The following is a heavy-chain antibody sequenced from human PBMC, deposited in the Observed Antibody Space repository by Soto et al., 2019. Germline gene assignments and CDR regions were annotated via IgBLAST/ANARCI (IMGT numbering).Heavy chain of an antibody. CDR3: ATWNEREHAFDV. V-gene: IGHV3-53*01. J-gene: IGHJ3*01. CDR2: LYDVDGS. Sequence: ESGGGLIQPGESLRLSCAAFGLTISGKKYVAWVRQAPGKGLEWVSALYDVDGSFYADSVTGRFTTSSDSSKTTVYLQMNDLRPDDTAVYYCATWNEREHAFDVWGQGTTVTISS. CDR1: GLTISGKKY. D-gene: IGHD1-1*01.